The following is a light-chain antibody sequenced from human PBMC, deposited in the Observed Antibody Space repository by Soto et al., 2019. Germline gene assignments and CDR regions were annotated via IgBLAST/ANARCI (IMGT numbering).Light chain of an antibody. CDR1: DSNIGSNS. CDR2: YNN. V-gene: IGLV1-44*01. Sequence: QSVLTQPPSASGTAGQVVTISCSGGDSNIGSNSVYWYQHLPRMAPKLLIYYNNQRPSGVPDRFSGSKSGTSASLTITGLQSDDEADYYCAAWDDSLNGRGVFGGGTQLTVL. J-gene: IGLJ3*02. CDR3: AAWDDSLNGRGV.